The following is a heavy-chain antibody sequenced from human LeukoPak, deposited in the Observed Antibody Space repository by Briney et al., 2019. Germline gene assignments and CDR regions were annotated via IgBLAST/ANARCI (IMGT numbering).Heavy chain of an antibody. Sequence: ASVKVSCKASGYTLTSSYMHWVRQAPGQGLEWMGIINPSGGSTSYAQKFQGRATMTRDTSTSTVYMELSSLRSEDTAVYYCARADGSGSYFVDYWGQGTLSPSPQ. CDR2: INPSGGST. D-gene: IGHD3-10*01. CDR3: ARADGSGSYFVDY. V-gene: IGHV1-46*01. CDR1: GYTLTSSY. J-gene: IGHJ4*02.